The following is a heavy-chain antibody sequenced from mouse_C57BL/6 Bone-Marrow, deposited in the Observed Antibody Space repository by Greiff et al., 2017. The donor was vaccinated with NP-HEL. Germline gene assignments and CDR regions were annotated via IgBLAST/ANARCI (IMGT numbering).Heavy chain of an antibody. CDR3: ARSAGYDSNPYWYFDV. V-gene: IGHV1-9*01. CDR2: ILPGSGST. CDR1: GYTFTGYW. Sequence: QVQLQQSGAELMKPGASVKLSCKATGYTFTGYWIEWVKQRPGHGLEWIGEILPGSGSTTYNEKFKGQATFPADTSSNTPYLQLSSLTTEDSAIYYGARSAGYDSNPYWYFDVGGTGTTVTVSS. D-gene: IGHD2-5*01. J-gene: IGHJ1*03.